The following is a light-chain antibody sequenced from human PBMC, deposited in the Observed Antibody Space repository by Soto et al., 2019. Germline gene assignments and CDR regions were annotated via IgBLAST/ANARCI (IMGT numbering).Light chain of an antibody. CDR1: QTISSW. CDR3: QQYNSYWT. CDR2: KAS. J-gene: IGKJ1*01. V-gene: IGKV1-5*03. Sequence: DMQMTQSPSTLSASVGDRVTITCRASQTISSWLAWYQQKPGKAPKLLIYKASSLESGVPSRFSGGGSGTEFTLTISSLQPDDFATYYCQQYNSYWTFGQGTK.